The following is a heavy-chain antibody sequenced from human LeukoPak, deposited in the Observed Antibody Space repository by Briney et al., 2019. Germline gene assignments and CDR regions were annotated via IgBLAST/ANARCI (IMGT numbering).Heavy chain of an antibody. CDR3: AKDLAVVVKYYFDY. V-gene: IGHV3-23*01. D-gene: IGHD3-22*01. Sequence: PRGSLRLSCAASGFTFSSYAMSWVRQAPGKGLEWVSAISGSGGSTYYADSVKGRFTISRDNSKNTLYLQMNSLRAEDTAVYYCAKDLAVVVKYYFDYWGQGTLVTVSS. CDR1: GFTFSSYA. CDR2: ISGSGGST. J-gene: IGHJ4*02.